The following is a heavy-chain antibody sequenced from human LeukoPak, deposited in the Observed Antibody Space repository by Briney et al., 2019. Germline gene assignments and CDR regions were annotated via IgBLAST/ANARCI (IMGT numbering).Heavy chain of an antibody. CDR3: AKDWADIVVVIATDRDAFDI. CDR2: ISGSGGST. V-gene: IGHV3-23*01. J-gene: IGHJ3*02. D-gene: IGHD2-21*01. Sequence: GGSLRLSCAASGFTFSSYAMSWVRQAPGKGLEWVSAISGSGGSTYYADSVKGRFTISRDNSKNTLYLQMNSLRAEDTAVYYCAKDWADIVVVIATDRDAFDIWGQGTMVTVSS. CDR1: GFTFSSYA.